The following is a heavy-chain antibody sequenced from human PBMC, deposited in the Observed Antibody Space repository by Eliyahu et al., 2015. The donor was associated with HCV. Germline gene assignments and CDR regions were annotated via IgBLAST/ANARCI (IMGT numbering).Heavy chain of an antibody. CDR3: ARDVLKEWFDP. J-gene: IGHJ5*02. D-gene: IGHD5/OR15-5a*01. CDR2: ISYSGTT. V-gene: IGHV4-31*03. CDR1: GXSITSGNYY. Sequence: QVQLQESGPGLVKPSXTLXLTCTIXGXSITSGNYYWSWIRHHPEKGLEWIAYISYSGTTYYNPSLKSRVTISMDTSKNQFSLNLTSVTAADTAVYYCARDVLKEWFDPWGQGALVTVSS.